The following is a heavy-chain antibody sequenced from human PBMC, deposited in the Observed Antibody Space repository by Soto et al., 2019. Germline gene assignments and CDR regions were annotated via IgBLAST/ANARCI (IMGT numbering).Heavy chain of an antibody. CDR2: ISYDGSNK. D-gene: IGHD6-13*01. CDR1: GFSFSSYS. Sequence: GGSLRLSCTASGFSFSSYSLHWVRQTPGKGLEWVAVISYDGSNKYYADSVKGRFTVSRDSPKNTLFLQMNSLKPEDTAVYYCARAPPRGIAAPGTWGSGMDVWGQRTTVTVSS. V-gene: IGHV3-30-3*01. J-gene: IGHJ6*02. CDR3: ARAPPRGIAAPGTWGSGMDV.